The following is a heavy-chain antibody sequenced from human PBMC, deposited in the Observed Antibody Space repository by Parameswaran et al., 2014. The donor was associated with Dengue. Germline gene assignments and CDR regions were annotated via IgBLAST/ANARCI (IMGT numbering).Heavy chain of an antibody. Sequence: VRQAPGKGLEWVSSISSSSSYIYYADSVKGRFTISRDNAKNSLYLQMNSLRAEDTAVYYCARDKIVGATSPYYFDYWGQGTLAPSPQ. J-gene: IGHJ4*02. D-gene: IGHD1-26*01. CDR3: ARDKIVGATSPYYFDY. CDR2: ISSSSSYI. V-gene: IGHV3-21*01.